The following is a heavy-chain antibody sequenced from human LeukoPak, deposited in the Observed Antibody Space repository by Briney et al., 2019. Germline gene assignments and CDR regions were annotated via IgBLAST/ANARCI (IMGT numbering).Heavy chain of an antibody. CDR3: ARHIYSVTTTVNYYFDY. Sequence: SETLSLTCTVSGGSISGSSYYWGWIRQPPGQGLEWIGTIYYSGSAYYNPSLKSRVTISADTSKNQFSLKLSSVTAADTAVYYCARHIYSVTTTVNYYFDYWGQGPLVTVSS. D-gene: IGHD4-17*01. CDR2: IYYSGSA. V-gene: IGHV4-39*01. CDR1: GGSISGSSYY. J-gene: IGHJ4*02.